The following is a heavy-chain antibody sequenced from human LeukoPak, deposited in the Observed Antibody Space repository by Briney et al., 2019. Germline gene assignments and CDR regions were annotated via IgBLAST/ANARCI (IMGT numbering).Heavy chain of an antibody. J-gene: IGHJ6*02. CDR1: GFTFSDYY. V-gene: IGHV3-11*01. D-gene: IGHD6-13*01. Sequence: GGSLRLSCAASGFTFSDYYMSWIRQAPGKGLEWVSYISSSGSTIYYADSVKGRFTISRDNAKNSLYLQMNSLRAEDTAVYYCARTYSSSWYEYYGMGVWGQGTTVTVSS. CDR2: ISSSGSTI. CDR3: ARTYSSSWYEYYGMGV.